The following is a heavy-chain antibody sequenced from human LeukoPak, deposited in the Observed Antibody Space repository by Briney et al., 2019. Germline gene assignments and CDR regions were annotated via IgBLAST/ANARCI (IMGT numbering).Heavy chain of an antibody. CDR1: GFTFSAYT. J-gene: IGHJ4*02. CDR3: ARDDPRWGTSGDY. Sequence: GGSLRLSCVASGFTFSAYTMNWVRQAPGKGLEWVSFISCSSTYIYYADSLKGRFTISRDNAKNSLYLQMNSLRAEDTALYYCARDDPRWGTSGDYWGQGTLVTVSS. V-gene: IGHV3-21*01. D-gene: IGHD7-27*01. CDR2: ISCSSTYI.